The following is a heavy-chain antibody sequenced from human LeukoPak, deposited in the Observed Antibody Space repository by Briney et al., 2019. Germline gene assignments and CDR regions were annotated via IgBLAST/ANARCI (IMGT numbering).Heavy chain of an antibody. V-gene: IGHV4-59*01. CDR1: GGSISNYY. D-gene: IGHD3-22*01. CDR3: ARVSNYYDSSGPLHWFDP. CDR2: INYSGST. Sequence: SETLSLTCTVSGGSISNYYWSWIRQPPGKGLEWIAYINYSGSTNYNPSLKSRVTISVDTSKNHFSLTLSSVTAADTAVYYCARVSNYYDSSGPLHWFDPWGQGTLVTVSS. J-gene: IGHJ5*02.